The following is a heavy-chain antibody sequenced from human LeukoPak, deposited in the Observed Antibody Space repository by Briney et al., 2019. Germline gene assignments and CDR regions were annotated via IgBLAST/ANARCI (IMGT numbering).Heavy chain of an antibody. D-gene: IGHD4-17*01. Sequence: SETLSLTCTVSGGSISRGGYYWNWIRQHPREGLEWIGYFYYSRTTSYNPSLKSRATISVDTSNNQFSLKLSSVTAADTAVYYCARGDYGLYFFDSWGRGTLVTVSS. CDR3: ARGDYGLYFFDS. CDR2: FYYSRTT. J-gene: IGHJ4*02. CDR1: GGSISRGGYY. V-gene: IGHV4-31*03.